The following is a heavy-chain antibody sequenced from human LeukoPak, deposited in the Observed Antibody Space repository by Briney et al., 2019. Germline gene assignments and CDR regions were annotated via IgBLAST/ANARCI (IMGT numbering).Heavy chain of an antibody. Sequence: GGSLKLSCAASGFTFTNYGVTWVRQAPGKGLEWVSSISGSGTDTYYADSVRGRFTISRDNSKRTLYVQMVSLRAEDTAIYYCAGSSGWWAHDYWGQGTLVTVSS. CDR2: ISGSGTDT. CDR1: GFTFTNYG. J-gene: IGHJ4*02. V-gene: IGHV3-23*01. CDR3: AGSSGWWAHDY. D-gene: IGHD6-19*01.